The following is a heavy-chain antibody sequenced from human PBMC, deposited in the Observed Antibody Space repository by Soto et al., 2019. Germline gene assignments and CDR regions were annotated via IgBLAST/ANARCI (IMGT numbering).Heavy chain of an antibody. V-gene: IGHV3-23*01. J-gene: IGHJ4*02. D-gene: IGHD3-3*01. CDR1: GFTFSNYA. CDR3: AKGYYDFWSGYIK. CDR2: ISGSGGIT. Sequence: EVQLLESGGGLVRPGGSLRLSCAASGFTFSNYAMSWVRQAPGKGLEWVSSISGSGGITYIADSVKGRFTISRDNSKNTLYLQMNSLRAEDTAVYYCAKGYYDFWSGYIKWGQGTLVTVSS.